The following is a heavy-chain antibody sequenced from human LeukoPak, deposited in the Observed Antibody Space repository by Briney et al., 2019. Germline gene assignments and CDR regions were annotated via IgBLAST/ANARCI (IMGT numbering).Heavy chain of an antibody. V-gene: IGHV3-11*04. J-gene: IGHJ4*02. D-gene: IGHD3-3*01. CDR3: AREASGYYHVFDS. Sequence: TGGSLRLSCEASGFSLSTYFISWIRQAPGKGLEWVSYITNSGRSTKYADAVKGRFTISRDNAKQSVYLEVTDLRAEDTAVYYCAREASGYYHVFDSWGQGTLVIVSS. CDR1: GFSLSTYF. CDR2: ITNSGRST.